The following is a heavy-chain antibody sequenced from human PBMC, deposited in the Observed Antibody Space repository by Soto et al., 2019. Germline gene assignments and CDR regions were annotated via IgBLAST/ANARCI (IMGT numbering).Heavy chain of an antibody. V-gene: IGHV4-30-4*01. CDR2: IYYSGST. D-gene: IGHD3-10*01. J-gene: IGHJ5*02. CDR3: ARERRVTMVRGVIPRGWFDP. Sequence: PSETLSLTCTVSGGSISSGDYYWSWIRQPPGKGLEWIGYIYYSGSTYCNPSLKSRVTISVDTSKNQFSLKLSSVTAADTAVYYCARERRVTMVRGVIPRGWFDPWGQGTLVTVSS. CDR1: GGSISSGDYY.